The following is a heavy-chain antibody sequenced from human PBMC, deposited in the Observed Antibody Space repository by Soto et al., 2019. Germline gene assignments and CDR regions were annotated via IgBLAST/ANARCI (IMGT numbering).Heavy chain of an antibody. V-gene: IGHV4-31*03. Sequence: QVQLQESGPGLVKPSQTLSLTCTVSGSSISSGGYYWSWIRQHPGKGLEWIGYIYYSGSTYYNPSLTSRVTIAVATSKTQFSMELSSVTAADPAVYYCARDGGYSGYESQYYFDYWGQGTLVTVSS. CDR2: IYYSGST. CDR3: ARDGGYSGYESQYYFDY. J-gene: IGHJ4*02. CDR1: GSSISSGGYY. D-gene: IGHD5-12*01.